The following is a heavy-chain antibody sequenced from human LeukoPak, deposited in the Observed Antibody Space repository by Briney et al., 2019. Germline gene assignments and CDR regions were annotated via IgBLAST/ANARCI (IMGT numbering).Heavy chain of an antibody. CDR1: GGTFSSYA. V-gene: IGHV1-69*05. CDR2: IIPIFGTA. CDR3: ATFSTSRDYYYYYMDV. D-gene: IGHD5/OR15-5a*01. J-gene: IGHJ6*03. Sequence: ASVKVSCKASGGTFSSYAISWVRQAPGQGLEWMGGIIPIFGTANYAQKFQGRVTITTDESTSTAYMELNSLRSEDTAVYYCATFSTSRDYYYYYMDVWGKGTTVTVSS.